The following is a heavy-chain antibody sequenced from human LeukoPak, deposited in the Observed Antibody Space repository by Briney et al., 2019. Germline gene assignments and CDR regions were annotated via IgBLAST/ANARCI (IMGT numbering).Heavy chain of an antibody. Sequence: ASVKVSCKASGYTFTSYDINWVRQATGQGLEWMGWMNPNSGNTGYAQKFQGRVTMTRNTSISTAYMELSSLRSEDTAVYYCAREPQESYRFDYWGQGTLVTVSS. V-gene: IGHV1-8*01. CDR1: GYTFTSYD. D-gene: IGHD3-10*01. CDR3: AREPQESYRFDY. J-gene: IGHJ4*02. CDR2: MNPNSGNT.